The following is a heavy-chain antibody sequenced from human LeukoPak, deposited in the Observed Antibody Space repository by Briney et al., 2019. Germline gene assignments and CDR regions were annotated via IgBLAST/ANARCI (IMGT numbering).Heavy chain of an antibody. CDR2: INPSGGST. J-gene: IGHJ4*02. Sequence: ASVKVSCKASGYTFTSYYMHWVRQAPGQGLEWMGIINPSGGSTSYAQKFQGRVTMTRDTSTSTVYMELSGLRSEDTAVYYCARAPYCTNGVCYRGGDYFDYWGQGTLVTVSS. CDR3: ARAPYCTNGVCYRGGDYFDY. D-gene: IGHD2-8*01. CDR1: GYTFTSYY. V-gene: IGHV1-46*01.